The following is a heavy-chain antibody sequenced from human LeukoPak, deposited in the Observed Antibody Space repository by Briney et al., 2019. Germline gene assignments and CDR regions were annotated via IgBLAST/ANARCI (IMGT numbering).Heavy chain of an antibody. CDR2: ISWNSGSI. CDR3: AKDRLPYYYDSSGYYFDY. J-gene: IGHJ4*02. D-gene: IGHD3-22*01. V-gene: IGHV3-9*01. Sequence: GRSLRLSCAASGFTFDGYAMHWVRQAPGKGLEWVSGISWNSGSIGYADSVKGRFTISRDNAKNSLYLQMNSLRAEDTALYYCAKDRLPYYYDSSGYYFDYWGQGTLVTVSS. CDR1: GFTFDGYA.